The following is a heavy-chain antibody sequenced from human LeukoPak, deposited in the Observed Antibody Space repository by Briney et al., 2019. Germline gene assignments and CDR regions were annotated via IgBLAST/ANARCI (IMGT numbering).Heavy chain of an antibody. CDR1: GGSISSYY. CDR3: AATDYYGSGSYSY. J-gene: IGHJ4*02. Sequence: SETLSLTCTVSGGSISSYYWSWIRQPPGKGLEWIGYIYYSGSTNYNPSLKSRVTISVDTSKNQFSLKLSSVTAADTAVYYCAATDYYGSGSYSYWGQGTPVTVSS. V-gene: IGHV4-59*08. CDR2: IYYSGST. D-gene: IGHD3-10*01.